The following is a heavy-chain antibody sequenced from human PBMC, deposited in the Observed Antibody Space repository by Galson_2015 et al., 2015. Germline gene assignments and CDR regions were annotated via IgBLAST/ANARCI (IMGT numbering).Heavy chain of an antibody. CDR1: GFSLRNARMG. V-gene: IGHV2-26*01. D-gene: IGHD4-17*01. CDR3: ARINGYGDYQDYFDY. CDR2: IFSNDEK. Sequence: PALVTPPPTLTLTCTVSGFSLRNARMGVSWIRQPPGKALEWLAHIFSNDEKSYSTSLKSRLTISKDTSKSQVVLTMTNMDPVDTATYYCARINGYGDYQDYFDYWGQGTLVTVSS. J-gene: IGHJ4*02.